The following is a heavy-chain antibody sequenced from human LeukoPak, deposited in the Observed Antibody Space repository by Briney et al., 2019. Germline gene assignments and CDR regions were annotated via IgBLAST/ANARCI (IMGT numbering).Heavy chain of an antibody. CDR2: IYYSGST. D-gene: IGHD2-21*02. V-gene: IGHV4-39*01. CDR3: ARHDCGGDCYSNWFDP. J-gene: IGHJ5*02. Sequence: LSVTLSLACTVSGGSITSSRYYWGWIRQPPGKGLEWIGRIYYSGSTYYNPSLRSRVTISVDTSKNQFSLKLSSVTAADTAVYYCARHDCGGDCYSNWFDPWGQGTLVTVSS. CDR1: GGSITSSRYY.